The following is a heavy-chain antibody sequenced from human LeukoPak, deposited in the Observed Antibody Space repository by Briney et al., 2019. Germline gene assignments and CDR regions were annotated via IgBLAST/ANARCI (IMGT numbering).Heavy chain of an antibody. V-gene: IGHV3-21*01. CDR3: ARERDEGFDY. D-gene: IGHD5-24*01. CDR2: FGTRSSSI. J-gene: IGHJ4*02. CDR1: GFTFSSHS. Sequence: PGGSLRLSCAASGFTFSSHSMNWVRQAPGKGLEWVSSFGTRSSSIYYADSVKGRFTISRDNARNSLYLQMNGLKAEDTAVYYCARERDEGFDYWGQGTLVTVSS.